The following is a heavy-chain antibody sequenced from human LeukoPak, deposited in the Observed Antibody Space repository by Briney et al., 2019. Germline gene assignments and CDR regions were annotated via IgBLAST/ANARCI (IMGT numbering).Heavy chain of an antibody. CDR1: GFTFNTST. CDR3: AKDKAAVNSALDY. Sequence: GGSLRLSCAASGFTFNTSTMSWVRQAPGKGLEWVSSISSSSSYIYYADSVKGRFTISRDNAKNTVYLQMNSLRAEDTAVYYCAKDKAAVNSALDYWGQGTLVTVSS. D-gene: IGHD6-25*01. V-gene: IGHV3-21*01. J-gene: IGHJ4*02. CDR2: ISSSSSYI.